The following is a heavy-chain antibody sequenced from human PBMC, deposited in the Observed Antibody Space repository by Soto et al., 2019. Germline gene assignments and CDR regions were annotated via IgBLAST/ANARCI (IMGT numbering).Heavy chain of an antibody. Sequence: GGSLSLSCAASGFTFSSYAMSWVRQAPGKGLEWVSAISGSGGSTYYADSVKGRFTISRDNSKNTLYVQMNSLRAEDTAVYYCAKQPTITIFGVATFDYWGQGSLVTVSS. CDR2: ISGSGGST. V-gene: IGHV3-23*01. CDR3: AKQPTITIFGVATFDY. D-gene: IGHD3-3*01. CDR1: GFTFSSYA. J-gene: IGHJ4*02.